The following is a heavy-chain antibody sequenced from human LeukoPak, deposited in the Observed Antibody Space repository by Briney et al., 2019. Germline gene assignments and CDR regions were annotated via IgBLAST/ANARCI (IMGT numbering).Heavy chain of an antibody. J-gene: IGHJ4*02. Sequence: GGSLRLSCAASGFTFSSYAMSWVRQAPGKGLEWVSAISGSGGSTYYADSVKGRFTISRDNSKSTLYLQMNSLRAEDTAVYYCAKDLEQWLYFFDYWGQGTLVTVSS. V-gene: IGHV3-23*01. CDR3: AKDLEQWLYFFDY. D-gene: IGHD6-19*01. CDR2: ISGSGGST. CDR1: GFTFSSYA.